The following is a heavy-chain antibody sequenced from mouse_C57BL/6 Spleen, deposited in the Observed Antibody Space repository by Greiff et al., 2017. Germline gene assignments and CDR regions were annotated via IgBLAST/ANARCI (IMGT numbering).Heavy chain of an antibody. Sequence: VQLQQPGAELVMPGASVKLSCKASGYTFTSYWMHWVKQRPGQGLEWIGEIDPSDSYTNYNQKFQGKSTLTVDKSSSTAYMQLSSLTSEDSAVYYCATGGRVVAPGYFDYWGQGTTLTVSS. J-gene: IGHJ2*01. V-gene: IGHV1-69*01. CDR2: IDPSDSYT. CDR1: GYTFTSYW. CDR3: ATGGRVVAPGYFDY. D-gene: IGHD1-1*01.